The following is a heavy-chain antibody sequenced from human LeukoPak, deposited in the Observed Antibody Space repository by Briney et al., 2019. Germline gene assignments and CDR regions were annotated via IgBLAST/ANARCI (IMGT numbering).Heavy chain of an antibody. CDR3: ARDGGRITMIVVDIALDY. D-gene: IGHD3-22*01. CDR1: GFTFSSYG. CDR2: IWYDGSNK. J-gene: IGHJ4*02. Sequence: GGSLRLSCAASGFTFSSYGTHWVRQAPGKGLEWVAVIWYDGSNKYYADSVKGRFTISRDNSKNTLYLQMNSLRAEDTAVYYCARDGGRITMIVVDIALDYWGQGTLVTVSS. V-gene: IGHV3-33*01.